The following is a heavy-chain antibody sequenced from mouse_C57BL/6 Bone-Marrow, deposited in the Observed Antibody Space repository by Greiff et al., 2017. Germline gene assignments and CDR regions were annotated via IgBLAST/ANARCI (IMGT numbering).Heavy chain of an antibody. CDR2: IDPSESYT. CDR1: GYTFTSYW. CDR3: AREGLLRSLAMDY. V-gene: IGHV1-50*01. Sequence: QVQLQQPGAELVKPGASVKLSCKASGYTFTSYWMQWVKQRPGQGLEWIGEIDPSESYTNYNQKFKGKATLTVDTSSSTAYMQLSSLTSEDSAVYYCAREGLLRSLAMDYWGQGTSVTVSS. D-gene: IGHD1-1*01. J-gene: IGHJ4*01.